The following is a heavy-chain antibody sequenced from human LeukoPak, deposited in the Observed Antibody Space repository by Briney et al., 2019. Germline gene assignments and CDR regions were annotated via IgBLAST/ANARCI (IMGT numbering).Heavy chain of an antibody. CDR2: FSGSGTTS. J-gene: IGHJ4*02. D-gene: IGHD2-21*02. CDR3: ARGLTAISFIDY. V-gene: IGHV3-23*01. CDR1: GFTFTVYS. Sequence: AGGSPRLSCPASGFTFTVYSMIWVRQAPGKGLEWVSVFSGSGTTSYYADSVKGRFTISRDNSKNTLDLQMNSLRAEDTALYYCARGLTAISFIDYWGQGTLVTVSS.